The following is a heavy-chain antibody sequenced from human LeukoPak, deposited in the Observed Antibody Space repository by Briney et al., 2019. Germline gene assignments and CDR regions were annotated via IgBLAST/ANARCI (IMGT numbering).Heavy chain of an antibody. CDR3: VRAVHHLFYSDSSGYYGDAFDV. V-gene: IGHV3-53*01. CDR1: GFTVRTNY. J-gene: IGHJ3*01. CDR2: IYSVGTI. Sequence: PGGSLRLSCAASGFTVRTNYMGSGRQAPGEGLEWGSVIYSVGTIRSADPVKGRFTLSQDNSRETLHLQMHSLRVDDTAVYYCVRAVHHLFYSDSSGYYGDAFDVWGQGTVVTVSS. D-gene: IGHD3-22*01.